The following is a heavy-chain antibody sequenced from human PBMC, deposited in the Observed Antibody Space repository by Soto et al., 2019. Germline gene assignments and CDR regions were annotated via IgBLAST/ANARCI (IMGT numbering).Heavy chain of an antibody. CDR1: GGTFSSYA. CDR2: IIPIFGTT. Sequence: QVQLVQSGAEVKKPGSSVKVTCKASGGTFSSYAITWVRHAPGQGLEWMGRIIPIFGTTNYAQKFQGRVTITADESTSTAYMDLSSLRSDDTAVYYCAKSPDPYSSSNYYYYGMDVWGQGTTVTVSS. D-gene: IGHD6-6*01. J-gene: IGHJ6*02. V-gene: IGHV1-69*15. CDR3: AKSPDPYSSSNYYYYGMDV.